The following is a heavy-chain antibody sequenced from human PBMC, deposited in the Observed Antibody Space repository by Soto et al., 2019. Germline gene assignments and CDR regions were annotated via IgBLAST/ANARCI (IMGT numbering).Heavy chain of an antibody. V-gene: IGHV1-46*03. D-gene: IGHD1-1*01. Sequence: AASVKVSCKAIGCSFTSHYMHWVQQAPGQGLEWMGTIYPGGVNIGYAQKFKGRVTMTKDTSTSTVYMELNSLTSEDTAVYYCARDQSWHDLVWCFDPWGQGTLVTVSS. CDR3: ARDQSWHDLVWCFDP. CDR2: IYPGGVNI. J-gene: IGHJ5*02. CDR1: GCSFTSHY.